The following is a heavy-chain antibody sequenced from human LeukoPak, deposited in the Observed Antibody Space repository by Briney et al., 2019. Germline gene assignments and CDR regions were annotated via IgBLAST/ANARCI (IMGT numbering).Heavy chain of an antibody. D-gene: IGHD3-10*01. Sequence: GGSLRLSCAASGFTFSSYSMNWVRHPPGKGLEWVANIKQDGTEKYYVDSVKGRFTISRDNAKNSLYLQMNSLRAEDTAVYYCSGGSQFVDSWGQGTLVTVSS. V-gene: IGHV3-7*04. CDR1: GFTFSSYS. CDR2: IKQDGTEK. CDR3: SGGSQFVDS. J-gene: IGHJ4*02.